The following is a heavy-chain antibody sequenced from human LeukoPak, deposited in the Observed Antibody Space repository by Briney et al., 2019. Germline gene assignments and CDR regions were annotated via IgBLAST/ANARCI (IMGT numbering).Heavy chain of an antibody. Sequence: GGSLRLSCVGSGFTFRSHAMSWVRQAPEKGLEFVSGIYENGGTTYYADSVKGRFTISRDNSKNTLYLQMNSLRAEDTAVYYCASQRGGIWGQGTLVTVSS. CDR1: GFTFRSHA. CDR3: ASQRGGI. J-gene: IGHJ4*02. D-gene: IGHD1-14*01. CDR2: IYENGGTT. V-gene: IGHV3-23*01.